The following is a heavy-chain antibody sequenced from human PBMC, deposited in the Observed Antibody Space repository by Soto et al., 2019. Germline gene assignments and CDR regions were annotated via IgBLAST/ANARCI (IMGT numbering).Heavy chain of an antibody. CDR1: GFTVSSNY. D-gene: IGHD5-18*01. J-gene: IGHJ6*02. V-gene: IGHV3-53*01. CDR3: ARVYGYEYYYYGMDV. CDR2: IYSGGST. Sequence: HPGGSLRLSCAASGFTVSSNYMSWVRQAPGKGLEWVSVIYSGGSTYYADSVKGRFTISRDNSKNTLYLQMNSLRAEDTAVYYCARVYGYEYYYYGMDVWGQGTTVTVSS.